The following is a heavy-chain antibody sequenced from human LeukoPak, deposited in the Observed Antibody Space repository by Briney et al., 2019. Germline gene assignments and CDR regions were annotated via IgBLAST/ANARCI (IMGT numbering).Heavy chain of an antibody. V-gene: IGHV4-34*01. CDR1: GGSFSGYY. CDR3: ARLGRSGWYHFDY. D-gene: IGHD6-19*01. J-gene: IGHJ4*02. CDR2: INHSGST. Sequence: SETLSLTCAVYGGSFSGYYWSWIRQPPGKGLEWIGEINHSGSTNYNPSLKSRVTISVDTSKNQFSLKLSSVTAVDTAVYYCARLGRSGWYHFDYWGQGTLVTVSS.